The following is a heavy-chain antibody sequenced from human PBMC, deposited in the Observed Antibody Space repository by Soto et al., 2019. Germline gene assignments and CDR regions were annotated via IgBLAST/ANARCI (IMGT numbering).Heavy chain of an antibody. V-gene: IGHV4-59*08. D-gene: IGHD2-2*01. CDR3: ARHDSFACSSTSCYYWFDP. CDR2: IYYSGST. CDR1: GGSISSYY. Sequence: KTSETLPHTCTVSGGSISSYYWSWIRQPPGKGLEWIGYIYYSGSTNYNPSLKSRVTISVDTSKNQFSLKLSSVTAADTAVYYCARHDSFACSSTSCYYWFDPWGQGTLVTVSS. J-gene: IGHJ5*02.